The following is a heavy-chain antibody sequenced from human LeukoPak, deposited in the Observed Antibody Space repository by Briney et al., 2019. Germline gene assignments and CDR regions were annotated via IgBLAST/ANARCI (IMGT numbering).Heavy chain of an antibody. V-gene: IGHV4-34*01. CDR1: GGSISSYY. CDR3: ARSTPYYYDSSGYYYRTPFDY. D-gene: IGHD3-22*01. CDR2: INHSGST. J-gene: IGHJ4*02. Sequence: SETLSLTCTVSGGSISSYYWSWIRQPPGKGLEWIGEINHSGSTNYNPSLKSRVTISVDTSKNQFSLKLSSVTAADTAVYYCARSTPYYYDSSGYYYRTPFDYWGQGTLVTVSS.